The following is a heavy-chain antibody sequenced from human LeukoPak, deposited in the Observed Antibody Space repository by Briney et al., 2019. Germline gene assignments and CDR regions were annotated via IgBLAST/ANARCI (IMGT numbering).Heavy chain of an antibody. D-gene: IGHD3-10*01. V-gene: IGHV1-24*01. CDR1: GYTLTELS. Sequence: ASVKVSCKVSGYTLTELSMHWVRQAPGKGLEWMGSVDPEDGETIYAQKFQGRVTMTEDTSTDTVYMELSSLRSEDTAMYYCATDPNYYGSGSLDYWGQGTLVTVPS. J-gene: IGHJ4*02. CDR3: ATDPNYYGSGSLDY. CDR2: VDPEDGET.